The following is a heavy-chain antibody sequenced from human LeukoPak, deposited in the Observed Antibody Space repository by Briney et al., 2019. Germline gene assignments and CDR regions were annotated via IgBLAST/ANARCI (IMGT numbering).Heavy chain of an antibody. D-gene: IGHD3-9*01. Sequence: GGSLRLSCAASGFIFSSYGMHWVRQAPDKGLEWVAFIRYDGSRKYYADSVKGRFTISRDNSKNTLYLQMNSLRAEDTAVYYCAKDTGVYFGAFDIWGQGTMVTVSS. J-gene: IGHJ3*02. CDR1: GFIFSSYG. CDR3: AKDTGVYFGAFDI. V-gene: IGHV3-30*02. CDR2: IRYDGSRK.